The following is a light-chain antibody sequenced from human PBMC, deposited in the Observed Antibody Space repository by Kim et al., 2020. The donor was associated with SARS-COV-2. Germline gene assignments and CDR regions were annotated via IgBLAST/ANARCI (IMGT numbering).Light chain of an antibody. J-gene: IGLJ3*02. CDR1: ALPKQY. V-gene: IGLV3-25*03. CDR2: KDS. Sequence: SSELTQPPSMSVSPGQTARITCSGDALPKQYAYWYQQKPGQAPVLVIYKDSERPSGIPERLSGSSSGTTVTLTISAVQAEDEADYYCQSADSDGTWVFGG. CDR3: QSADSDGTWV.